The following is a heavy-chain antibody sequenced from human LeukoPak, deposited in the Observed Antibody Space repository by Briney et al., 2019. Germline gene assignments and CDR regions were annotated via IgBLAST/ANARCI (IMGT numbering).Heavy chain of an antibody. V-gene: IGHV4-59*08. CDR3: ARTRKAVAHLDY. Sequence: PSETLSLTCTVSGGSIGSYYWSWIRQPPGKGLEWIGYIYYSGSTNYNPSLKSRVTISVDTSKNQFSLKLSSVTAADTAVYYCARTRKAVAHLDYWGQGTLVTVSS. D-gene: IGHD6-19*01. J-gene: IGHJ4*02. CDR2: IYYSGST. CDR1: GGSIGSYY.